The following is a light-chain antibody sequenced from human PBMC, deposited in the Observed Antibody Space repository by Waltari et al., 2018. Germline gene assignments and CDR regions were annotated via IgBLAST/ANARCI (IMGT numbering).Light chain of an antibody. Sequence: SYELTQTPSVSVSPGQTARITCSGHELPRKYAYWFQKKSGQAPRLVIYEDTKRPSGNPERFSGSSSGTVATLTITGAQVDDEADYYCYSSDSTGLRVFGGGTTVVVL. V-gene: IGLV3-10*01. CDR2: EDT. CDR1: ELPRKY. J-gene: IGLJ1*01. CDR3: YSSDSTGLRV.